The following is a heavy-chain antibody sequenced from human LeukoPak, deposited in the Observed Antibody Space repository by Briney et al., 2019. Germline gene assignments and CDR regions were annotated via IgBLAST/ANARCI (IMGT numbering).Heavy chain of an antibody. CDR2: MNPNSGNT. V-gene: IGHV1-8*01. Sequence: GASVKVSCKASGYTFTSYDINWVRQATGQGLEWMGWMNPNSGNTGYAQKFQGRVTMTRNTSISTAYMELSSLRSEDTAVYYCARGPRGEQWLVPYLGGYYYYYGMDVWGQGTTVTVSS. J-gene: IGHJ6*02. D-gene: IGHD6-19*01. CDR3: ARGPRGEQWLVPYLGGYYYYYGMDV. CDR1: GYTFTSYD.